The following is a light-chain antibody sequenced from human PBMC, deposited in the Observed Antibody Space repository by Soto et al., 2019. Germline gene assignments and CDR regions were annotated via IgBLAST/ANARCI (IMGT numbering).Light chain of an antibody. V-gene: IGKV1-39*01. J-gene: IGKJ1*01. CDR3: QQSYSTVWT. CDR1: QTIRNN. CDR2: AAF. Sequence: DIPMTQSPSSLSASVGDRVTITCRASQTIRNNLNWYRQKPGKAPELLISAAFSLQGGVPSRFSGSVSGTDFTLTISSLQPADFATYYCQQSYSTVWTFGQGTKVEIK.